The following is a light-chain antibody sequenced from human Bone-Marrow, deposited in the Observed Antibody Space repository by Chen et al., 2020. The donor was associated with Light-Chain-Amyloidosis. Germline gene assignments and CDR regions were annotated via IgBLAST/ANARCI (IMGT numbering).Light chain of an antibody. CDR2: RDT. J-gene: IGLJ2*01. CDR1: DLPTKY. Sequence: SYHLTQPPSASVSPGQTARITCSGDDLPTKYAYWYQQKPGQAPVLVIHRDTERPSGISERFSGSSSGTTATLTISGVQAEDEADYHCQSADSSGTYEVIFGGGTKLTVL. CDR3: QSADSSGTYEVI. V-gene: IGLV3-25*03.